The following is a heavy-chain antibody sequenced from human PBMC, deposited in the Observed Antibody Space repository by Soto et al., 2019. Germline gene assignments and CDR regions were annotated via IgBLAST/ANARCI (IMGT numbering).Heavy chain of an antibody. CDR2: ISYDGSNK. CDR3: ARDVESGSSQYYYYYYGMDV. V-gene: IGHV3-30*19. J-gene: IGHJ6*02. Sequence: GGSLRLSCAAAGFTFSSYGMHWVRQAPGKGLEWVAVISYDGSNKYYADSVKGRFTISRDNYKNTLYLQMNSLRAEDTAVYYCARDVESGSSQYYYYYYGMDVWGQGTTVTVSS. CDR1: GFTFSSYG. D-gene: IGHD1-26*01.